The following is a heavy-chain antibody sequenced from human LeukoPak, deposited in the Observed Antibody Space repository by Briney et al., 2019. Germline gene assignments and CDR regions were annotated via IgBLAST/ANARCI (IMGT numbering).Heavy chain of an antibody. D-gene: IGHD7-27*01. V-gene: IGHV3-33*01. J-gene: IGHJ6*02. Sequence: GRSLRLSCAASGFTFSSYGMHWVRQAPGKGLEWVAVIWYDGSNKYYADSVKGRFTISRDNSKNTLYLQMNSLRAEDTAVYYCARDGDLGGMDVWGQGTTVTVSS. CDR3: ARDGDLGGMDV. CDR1: GFTFSSYG. CDR2: IWYDGSNK.